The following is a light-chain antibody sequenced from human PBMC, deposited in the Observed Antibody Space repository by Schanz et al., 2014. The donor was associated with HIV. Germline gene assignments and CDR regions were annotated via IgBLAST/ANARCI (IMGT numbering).Light chain of an antibody. J-gene: IGKJ3*01. CDR1: QSISSW. CDR2: KAS. Sequence: DIQMTQSPSTLSASVGDRVTVTCRASQSISSWLAWYQQKPGKAPKLMINKASSLESGVPSRFSGSGSGTDFTLTITRLEPEDFAVYYCQHYGSSFGPGTKVDIK. CDR3: QHYGSS. V-gene: IGKV1-5*03.